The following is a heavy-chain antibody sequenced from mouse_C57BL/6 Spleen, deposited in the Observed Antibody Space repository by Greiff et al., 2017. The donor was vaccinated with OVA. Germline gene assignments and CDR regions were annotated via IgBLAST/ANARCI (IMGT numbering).Heavy chain of an antibody. J-gene: IGHJ4*01. D-gene: IGHD5-5*01. Sequence: VQLQESGPELVKPGASVKISCKASGYAFSSSWMNWVKQRPGKGLEWIGRIYPGDGDTNYNGKFKGKATLTADKSSSTAYMQLSSLTSEDSAVYFCARLPLYAMDYWGQGTSVTVSS. CDR1: GYAFSSSW. V-gene: IGHV1-82*01. CDR2: IYPGDGDT. CDR3: ARLPLYAMDY.